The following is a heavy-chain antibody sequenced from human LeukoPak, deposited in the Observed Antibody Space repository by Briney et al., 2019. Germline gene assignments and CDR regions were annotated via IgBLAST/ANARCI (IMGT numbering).Heavy chain of an antibody. V-gene: IGHV3-7*01. CDR1: GFTFSSYW. Sequence: GGSLRLSCAASGFTFSSYWMSWVRQAPGKGLEWVANIKQDGSEKYYVDSVKGRFTISKDNAKNSLYLQMSSLRAEDTAVYYCARVDTVVVPAATTFYYGMDVWGQGTTDTVSS. CDR3: ARVDTVVVPAATTFYYGMDV. J-gene: IGHJ6*02. CDR2: IKQDGSEK. D-gene: IGHD2-2*01.